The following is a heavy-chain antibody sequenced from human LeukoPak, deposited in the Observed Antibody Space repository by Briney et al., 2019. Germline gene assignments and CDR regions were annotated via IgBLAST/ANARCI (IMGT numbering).Heavy chain of an antibody. J-gene: IGHJ4*02. CDR3: SRHIVGARTYFDY. CDR1: GFTFGDYA. Sequence: PGGSLRLSCTASGFTFGDYAMSWVRQAPGKGLEWVGFITSKAYGATTDYAASVKGRFTISRDDSKSIAYLQMNSLKTEDTAVYHCSRHIVGARTYFDYWGQGALVTVSS. D-gene: IGHD1-26*01. V-gene: IGHV3-49*04. CDR2: ITSKAYGATT.